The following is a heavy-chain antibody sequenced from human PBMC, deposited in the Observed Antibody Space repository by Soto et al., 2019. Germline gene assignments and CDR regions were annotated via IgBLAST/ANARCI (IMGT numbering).Heavy chain of an antibody. J-gene: IGHJ6*02. CDR1: GFTFNNNA. V-gene: IGHV3-23*01. D-gene: IGHD2-2*01. Sequence: GGSLRLSCAASGFTFNNNAMSWVRQAPGKGLEWVSVISGSGGSTYYADSVKGRFTISRDNSKNTLYLQMNSLRAEDTAVYYCAKGQHCSTTSCYFYFYVMDVWGQGTKVTVSS. CDR3: AKGQHCSTTSCYFYFYVMDV. CDR2: ISGSGGST.